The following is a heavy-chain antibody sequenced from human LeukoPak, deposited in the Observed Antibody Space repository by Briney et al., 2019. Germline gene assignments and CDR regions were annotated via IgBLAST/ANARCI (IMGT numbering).Heavy chain of an antibody. CDR3: ARGQLVPPNWFDP. CDR1: GYTFTSYA. D-gene: IGHD6-6*01. CDR2: VSAYNGDT. V-gene: IGHV1-18*01. Sequence: ASVKVSCKASGYTFTSYAFSWVRQAPGQGLEWMGWVSAYNGDTKFARKFQGRVTLTTDASTTIGYMELRSLTSDDTAIYYCARGQLVPPNWFDPWGQGTLVTVSS. J-gene: IGHJ5*02.